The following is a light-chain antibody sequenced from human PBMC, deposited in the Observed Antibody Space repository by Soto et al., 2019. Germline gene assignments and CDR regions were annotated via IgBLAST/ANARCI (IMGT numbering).Light chain of an antibody. J-gene: IGKJ5*01. CDR2: KAS. CDR1: QSISSW. V-gene: IGKV1-5*03. CDR3: QQYNSYPIT. Sequence: DIQMTQSPSTLSASVGDRVTITCRASQSISSWLAWYQQEPGKAPKILIYKASSLESGVPSRFSGGGSGTEFTLTISSLQPDDFATYYCQQYNSYPITFGQGTRLEIK.